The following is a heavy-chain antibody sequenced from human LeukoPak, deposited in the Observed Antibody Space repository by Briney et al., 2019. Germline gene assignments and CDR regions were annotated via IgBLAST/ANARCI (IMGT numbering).Heavy chain of an antibody. J-gene: IGHJ6*03. CDR1: GGSISSYY. D-gene: IGHD5-12*01. V-gene: IGHV4-59*08. CDR3: ARQRGYSGYDYYYYYMDV. CDR2: ISYSGST. Sequence: SETLSLTCTVSGGSISSYYWSWIRQPPGKGLEWFGYISYSGSTNYNPSLKSRVTISVDTSKNQFSLKLSSVTAADTAVYYCARQRGYSGYDYYYYYMDVWGKGTTVTVSS.